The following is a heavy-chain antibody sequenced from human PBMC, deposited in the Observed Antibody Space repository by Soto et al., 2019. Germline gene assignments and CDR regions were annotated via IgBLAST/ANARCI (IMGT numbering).Heavy chain of an antibody. D-gene: IGHD2-2*02. CDR3: ARSYCSSTSCYMAAGD. CDR2: IYTSGST. Sequence: SETLSLTCTVSGGSISSYYWSWIRQPAGKGLEWIGRIYTSGSTNCNPSLKSRVTMSVDTSKNQFSLKLSSVTAADTAVYYCARSYCSSTSCYMAAGDWGQGTLVTVSS. V-gene: IGHV4-4*07. CDR1: GGSISSYY. J-gene: IGHJ4*02.